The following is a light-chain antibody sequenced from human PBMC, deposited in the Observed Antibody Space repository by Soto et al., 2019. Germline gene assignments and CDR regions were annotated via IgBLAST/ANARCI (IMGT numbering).Light chain of an antibody. CDR3: QQRSNWQIT. J-gene: IGKJ5*01. CDR1: QGVSSY. V-gene: IGKV3D-11*01. CDR2: DAS. Sequence: SPATLSLSPGERATLSCRASQGVSSYLAWYQQKPGQAPRLLIYDASNRATGIPARFSGSGPGTDFTLTISSLEPEDFAVYYCQQRSNWQITFGQGTRLEI.